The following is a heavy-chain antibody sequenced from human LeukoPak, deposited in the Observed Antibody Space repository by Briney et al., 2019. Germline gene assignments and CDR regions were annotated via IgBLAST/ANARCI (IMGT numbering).Heavy chain of an antibody. CDR2: ISSSSSYK. D-gene: IGHD5-24*01. V-gene: IGHV3-21*01. CDR1: GFTFSTYS. CDR3: ARGAARMVEMGTMISFEY. J-gene: IGHJ4*02. Sequence: PGGSLRLSCAASGFTFSTYSMNWVRQAPGKGLEWVSSISSSSSYKYYADSLKGRFTISRVNSQKTLYLQMNSLRAEDAAVYYCARGAARMVEMGTMISFEYWGQGTLVTVSS.